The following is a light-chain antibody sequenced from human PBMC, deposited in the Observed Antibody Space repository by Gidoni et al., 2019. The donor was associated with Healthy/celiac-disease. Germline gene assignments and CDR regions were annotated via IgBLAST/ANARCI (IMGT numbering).Light chain of an antibody. J-gene: IGKJ4*01. CDR3: QQYYSTPPIT. CDR2: WAS. V-gene: IGKV4-1*01. CDR1: QSVLYSSNNKNY. Sequence: DILMTQSPDSLAGSLGERATINCKSSQSVLYSSNNKNYLAWYQQKPGQPPKLLIYWASTRESGVPDRFSGSGSGTDFTLTISSLQAEDVAVYYCQQYYSTPPITFGGGTKVEIK.